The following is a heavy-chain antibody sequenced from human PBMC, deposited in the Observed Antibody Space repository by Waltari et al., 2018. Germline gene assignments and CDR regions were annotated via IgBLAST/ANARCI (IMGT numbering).Heavy chain of an antibody. D-gene: IGHD3-9*01. CDR2: IYYSGST. Sequence: QVQLQESGPGLVKPSETLSLTCTVSGGSLSIYYWSWIRQPPGKGLEWIGYIYYSGSTNYNPSLKSRVTISVDTSKNQFSLKLSSVTAADTAVYYCARGDILTGYVLFDYWGQGTLVTVSS. J-gene: IGHJ4*02. V-gene: IGHV4-59*01. CDR1: GGSLSIYY. CDR3: ARGDILTGYVLFDY.